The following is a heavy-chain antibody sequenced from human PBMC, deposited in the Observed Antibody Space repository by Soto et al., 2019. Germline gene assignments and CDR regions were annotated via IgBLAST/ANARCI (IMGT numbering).Heavy chain of an antibody. J-gene: IGHJ5*02. CDR1: GFIFENFG. Sequence: GGSLRLSCAASGFIFENFGMSWVRQAPGQGLEWISSISGSGFKKYYADSVKGRFTISRDNSKSTVYLELNNLSAEDTAVYHCAKNQGVELVPLATVDWFDPWGQGTVVTVSS. CDR2: ISGSGFKK. D-gene: IGHD1-26*01. V-gene: IGHV3-23*01. CDR3: AKNQGVELVPLATVDWFDP.